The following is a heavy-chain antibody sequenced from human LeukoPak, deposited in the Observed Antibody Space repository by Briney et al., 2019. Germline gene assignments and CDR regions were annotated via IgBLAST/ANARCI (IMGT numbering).Heavy chain of an antibody. J-gene: IGHJ6*03. V-gene: IGHV3-23*01. CDR1: GFTFSSYG. CDR2: ISGSGGST. D-gene: IGHD5-18*01. CDR3: AKESRGYSYGTSFGDYYYMDV. Sequence: QAGGSLRLSCAASGFTFSSYGMSWVRQAPGKGLEWVSAISGSGGSTYYADSVKGRFTISRDNSKNTLYLQMNSLRAEDTAVYYCAKESRGYSYGTSFGDYYYMDVWGKGTTVTISS.